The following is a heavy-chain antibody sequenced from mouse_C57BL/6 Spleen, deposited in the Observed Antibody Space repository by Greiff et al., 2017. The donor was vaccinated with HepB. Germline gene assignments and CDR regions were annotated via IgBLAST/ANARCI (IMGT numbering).Heavy chain of an antibody. V-gene: IGHV1-19*01. Sequence: EVQLQQSGPVLVKPGASVKMSCKASGYTFTDYYMNWVKQSHGKSLEWIGVINPYNGGTSYNQKFKGKATLTVDKSSSTAYMELNSLTSEDSAVYYCARTLLTGTGAWFAYWGQGTLVTVSA. CDR2: INPYNGGT. CDR3: ARTLLTGTGAWFAY. CDR1: GYTFTDYY. J-gene: IGHJ3*01. D-gene: IGHD4-1*01.